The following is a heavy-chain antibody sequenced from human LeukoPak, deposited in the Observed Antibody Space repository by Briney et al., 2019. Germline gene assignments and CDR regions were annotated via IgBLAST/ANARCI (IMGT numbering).Heavy chain of an antibody. Sequence: GGSLRLSCAASGFTFSDYYMSWIRQSPGKGPEWVSYISSSSSYTNYADSVKGRFTISRDNGKNSLLLQMNSLRAEDTAVYHCASQNGSGSYYNYGMDVWGKVTTVTVSS. J-gene: IGHJ6*04. V-gene: IGHV3-11*06. CDR3: ASQNGSGSYYNYGMDV. CDR1: GFTFSDYY. CDR2: ISSSSSYT. D-gene: IGHD3-10*01.